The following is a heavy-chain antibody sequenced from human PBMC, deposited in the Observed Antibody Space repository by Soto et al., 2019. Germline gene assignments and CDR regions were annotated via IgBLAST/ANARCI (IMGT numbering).Heavy chain of an antibody. Sequence: ASVKVSCKASGYSFTGYGISWLRQTPGQGLEWMGWISAYNGNTNYAQKLQGRVTMTTDTSTSTAYMELRSLRSDDTAVYYCARCQWQLEPDAFDIWGQGTMVTVSS. V-gene: IGHV1-18*01. D-gene: IGHD6-6*01. J-gene: IGHJ3*02. CDR1: GYSFTGYG. CDR3: ARCQWQLEPDAFDI. CDR2: ISAYNGNT.